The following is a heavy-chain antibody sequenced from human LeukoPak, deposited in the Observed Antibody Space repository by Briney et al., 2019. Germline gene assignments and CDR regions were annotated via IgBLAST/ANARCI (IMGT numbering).Heavy chain of an antibody. CDR2: IHYSGRT. J-gene: IGHJ5*02. Sequence: PSETLSLTCTVSGGSISSTAYYWGWIRQSPGKGLEWIATIHYSGRTYYNPSLKSRVTISVHTSNNQFSLKVSSVTATDTALYYCVRHDYVDYDPGTNWFDPWGQGALVTVSS. CDR3: VRHDYVDYDPGTNWFDP. CDR1: GGSISSTAYY. D-gene: IGHD4-17*01. V-gene: IGHV4-39*01.